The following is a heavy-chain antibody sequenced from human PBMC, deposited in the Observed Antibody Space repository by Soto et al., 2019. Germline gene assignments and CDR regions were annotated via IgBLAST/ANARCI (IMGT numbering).Heavy chain of an antibody. Sequence: QVQLVESGGGVVQPGRSLRLSCAASGFTFSSYGMHWVRQAPGKGLEWVAVISYDGSNKYYADSVKGRFTISRDNSKNTLYLQMNSLRAEDTAVYYCAKGMNLGGMDVWGQGTTVTVSS. D-gene: IGHD2-8*01. V-gene: IGHV3-30*18. CDR1: GFTFSSYG. J-gene: IGHJ6*02. CDR3: AKGMNLGGMDV. CDR2: ISYDGSNK.